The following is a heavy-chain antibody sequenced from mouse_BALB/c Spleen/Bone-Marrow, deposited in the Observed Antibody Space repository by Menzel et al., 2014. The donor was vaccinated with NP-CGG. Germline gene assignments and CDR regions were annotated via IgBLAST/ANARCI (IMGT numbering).Heavy chain of an antibody. CDR3: ARDHFGSNSLGY. CDR2: IDPYYGGT. V-gene: IGHV1S135*01. CDR1: GYSFTGYN. J-gene: IGHJ3*01. D-gene: IGHD1-1*01. Sequence: EVKLMESGPELEKPGASVKISCKAPGYSFTGYNMNWVKQSDGRSLEWIGNIDPYYGGTSYNQKFRGKATLTVDKSSSTAYMQLTSLTSEDSAVYYCARDHFGSNSLGYWGQGTLVTVSA.